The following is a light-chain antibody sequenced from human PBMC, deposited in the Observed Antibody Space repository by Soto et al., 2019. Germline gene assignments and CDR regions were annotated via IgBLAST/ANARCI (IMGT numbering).Light chain of an antibody. CDR1: QNINSW. V-gene: IGKV1-5*03. CDR2: EAS. CDR3: QQYNVYSWT. J-gene: IGKJ1*01. Sequence: DIQMTQSPSSLSASVGDRATITCRASQNINSWLAWYQQKPGKAPKLLIYEASSLEKGVPARFGGSGSGTEFTLTISSLQPDDFATYYCQQYNVYSWTFGQGTKVDIK.